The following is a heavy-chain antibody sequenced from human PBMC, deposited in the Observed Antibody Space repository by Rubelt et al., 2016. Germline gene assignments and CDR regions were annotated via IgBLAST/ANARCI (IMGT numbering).Heavy chain of an antibody. Sequence: QVQLVESGGGVVQPGRSLRLSCAASGFTFSNNDMHWVRQAPGKGLEWLSIIISDGIRKYYADSVKGRFTGSRDNSKNTQYLQMGILGPEETGVYYCAKDRDGSWTLDYWGQGILVTVSS. V-gene: IGHV3-30*18. CDR1: GFTFSNND. D-gene: IGHD3/OR15-3a*01. CDR2: IISDGIRK. J-gene: IGHJ4*02. CDR3: AKDRDGSWTLDY.